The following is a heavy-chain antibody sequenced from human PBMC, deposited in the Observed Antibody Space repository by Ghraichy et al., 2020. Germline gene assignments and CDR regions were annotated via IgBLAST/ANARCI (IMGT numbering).Heavy chain of an antibody. CDR2: ISGSGGST. J-gene: IGHJ4*02. CDR1: GFTFSSYA. D-gene: IGHD1-26*01. CDR3: ATRGGATLKRAYYFDY. V-gene: IGHV3-23*01. Sequence: GESLNISCAASGFTFSSYAMSWVRQAPGKGLEWVSAISGSGGSTYYADSVKGRFTISRDNSKNTLYLQMNSLRAEDTAVYYCATRGGATLKRAYYFDYWGQGTLVTVSS.